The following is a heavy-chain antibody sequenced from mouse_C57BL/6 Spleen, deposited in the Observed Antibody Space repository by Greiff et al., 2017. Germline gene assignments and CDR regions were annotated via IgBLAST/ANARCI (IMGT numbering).Heavy chain of an antibody. CDR1: GYTFTSYW. J-gene: IGHJ2*01. V-gene: IGHV1-50*01. CDR2: IDPSDSYT. CDR3: ARSGYGSSYGDY. Sequence: QVHVKQPGAELVKPGASVKLSCKASGYTFTSYWMQWVKQRPGQGLEWIGEIDPSDSYTNYNQKFKGKATLTVDTSSSTAYMQLSSLTSEDSAVYYCARSGYGSSYGDYWGQGTTLTVSS. D-gene: IGHD1-1*01.